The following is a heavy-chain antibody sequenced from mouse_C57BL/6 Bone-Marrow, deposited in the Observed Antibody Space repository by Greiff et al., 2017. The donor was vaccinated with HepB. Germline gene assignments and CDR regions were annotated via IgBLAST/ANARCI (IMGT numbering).Heavy chain of an antibody. Sequence: EVQLVESGPELVKPGASVKISCKASGYSFTGYYMNWVKQSPEKSLEWIGEINPSTGGTTYNQKFKAKATLTVDKSSSTAYMQLKSLTSEDSAVYYCARGGYYGSSCDYWGQGTTLTVSS. D-gene: IGHD1-1*01. J-gene: IGHJ2*01. V-gene: IGHV1-42*01. CDR3: ARGGYYGSSCDY. CDR2: INPSTGGT. CDR1: GYSFTGYY.